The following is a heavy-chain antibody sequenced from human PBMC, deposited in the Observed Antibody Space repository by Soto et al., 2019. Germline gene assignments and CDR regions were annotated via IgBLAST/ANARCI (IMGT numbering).Heavy chain of an antibody. Sequence: GGSLRLSCVASGFTFTSHWMGWVRQAPGRGLEWVAIIKPDGSENHYVDSVKGRFTISRDNAKNSLYLQMHSPRAEDMAVYYCARDSGYYGFDYGGQGTLVTVSS. CDR1: GFTFTSHW. CDR3: ARDSGYYGFDY. J-gene: IGHJ4*02. V-gene: IGHV3-7*05. CDR2: IKPDGSEN. D-gene: IGHD5-12*01.